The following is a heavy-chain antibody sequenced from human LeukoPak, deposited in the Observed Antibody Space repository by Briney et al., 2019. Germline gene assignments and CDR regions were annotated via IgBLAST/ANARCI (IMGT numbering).Heavy chain of an antibody. D-gene: IGHD5-12*01. J-gene: IGHJ4*02. V-gene: IGHV3-23*01. CDR2: ISPGGGPT. CDR3: AKDGAWLRFDD. CDR1: GFSFNRHG. Sequence: GGTLILSCVASGFSFNRHGMNWVRQAPGMGLEWVSGISPGGGPTYYADSVKGRFTISRDDSKSTLYLQMTNLRAEDTAVYYCAKDGAWLRFDDWGRGTLVTVSS.